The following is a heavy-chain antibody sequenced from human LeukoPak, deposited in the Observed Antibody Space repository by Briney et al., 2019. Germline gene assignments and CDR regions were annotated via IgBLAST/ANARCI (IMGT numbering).Heavy chain of an antibody. D-gene: IGHD3-10*01. CDR3: ARSVTMPADY. CDR2: FFYRGST. J-gene: IGHJ4*02. V-gene: IGHV4-38-2*02. CDR1: GYSISSGYY. Sequence: SETLSLTCTVSGYSISSGYYWGWIRQPPGKGLEWIGSFFYRGSTYYNPSLKSRVTISVDTSKNQFSLKLTSVTAADTAVYYCARSVTMPADYWGQGTLVTVSS.